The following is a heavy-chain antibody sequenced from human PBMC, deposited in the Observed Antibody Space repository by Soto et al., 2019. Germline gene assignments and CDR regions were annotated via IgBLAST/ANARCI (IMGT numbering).Heavy chain of an antibody. CDR2: ISGSGGST. CDR1: GFTFSSYA. J-gene: IGHJ4*02. D-gene: IGHD3-3*01. CDR3: AKGRWEDYDFWSGYYFFDY. Sequence: GGSLRLSCAASGFTFSSYAMSWVRQAPGKGLEWVSAISGSGGSTYYADSVKGRFTISRDNSKNTLYLQMNSLRAEDTAVYYCAKGRWEDYDFWSGYYFFDYWGQGTLVTVSS. V-gene: IGHV3-23*01.